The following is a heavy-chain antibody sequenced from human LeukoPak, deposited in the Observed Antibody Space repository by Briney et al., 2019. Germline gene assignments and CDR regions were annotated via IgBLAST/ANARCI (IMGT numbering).Heavy chain of an antibody. D-gene: IGHD3-22*01. CDR3: AKEYYDSSGYYQYYFDY. Sequence: GRSLRLSCAASGFTFSSYGMQWVRQAPGKGLEWVAVISYDGSNKYYADSVKGRFTISRDNSKNTLYLQMNSLRAEDTAVYYCAKEYYDSSGYYQYYFDYWGQGTLVTVSS. CDR1: GFTFSSYG. CDR2: ISYDGSNK. J-gene: IGHJ4*02. V-gene: IGHV3-30*18.